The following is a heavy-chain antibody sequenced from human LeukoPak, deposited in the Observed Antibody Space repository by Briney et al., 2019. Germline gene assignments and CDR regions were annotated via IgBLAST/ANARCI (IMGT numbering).Heavy chain of an antibody. V-gene: IGHV3-21*01. CDR2: ISSSLNM. D-gene: IGHD2-15*01. J-gene: IGHJ3*02. CDR1: GFTFGGYT. CDR3: ARDAGIVAFDI. Sequence: KPGGSLRLSCVASGFTFGGYTINWDRLAPGKGREWVSSISSSLNMYFAESVKGRFTISRDSTRNSVSLQLNSLRVEDTAVYCCARDAGIVAFDIWGQGTVVTVSS.